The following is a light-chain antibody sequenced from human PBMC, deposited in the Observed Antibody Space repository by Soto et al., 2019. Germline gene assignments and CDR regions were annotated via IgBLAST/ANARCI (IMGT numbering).Light chain of an antibody. V-gene: IGKV3-11*01. CDR3: QQRLMT. J-gene: IGKJ1*01. CDR1: QSVSNN. Sequence: EIVLTQSPSTLSVSPGERATLSCRASQSVSNNLAWFQQKPGQAPRLLIYDASSRVAGIPARFRGSGSGTDFTLTISSLEPEDFAVYYCQQRLMTFGQGTKVDIK. CDR2: DAS.